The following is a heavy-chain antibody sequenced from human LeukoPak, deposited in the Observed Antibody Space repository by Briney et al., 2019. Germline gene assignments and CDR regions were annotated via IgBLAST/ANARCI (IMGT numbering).Heavy chain of an antibody. Sequence: ASETLSLTCAVYGGSFSGYHWSWIRQPPGKGLEWIGEINHSGSTNYNPSLKSRVTISVDTSKNQFSLKLSSVTAADTAVYYCARDYGVNWGQGTLVTVSS. V-gene: IGHV4-34*01. J-gene: IGHJ4*02. D-gene: IGHD4-17*01. CDR3: ARDYGVN. CDR2: INHSGST. CDR1: GGSFSGYH.